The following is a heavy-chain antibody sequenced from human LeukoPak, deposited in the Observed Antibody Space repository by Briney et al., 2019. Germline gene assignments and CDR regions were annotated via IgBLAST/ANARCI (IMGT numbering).Heavy chain of an antibody. Sequence: PSQTLSLTCTVSGGSISSGGYYWSWIRQHPGEGLEWIGYIHYSGSTNYNPSLKSRVTISVDTSKNQFSLKLSSVTAADTAVYYCARHSLTPYCSGGSCYSRFFGLSYFDLWGRGTLVTVSS. J-gene: IGHJ2*01. V-gene: IGHV4-31*03. CDR2: IHYSGST. D-gene: IGHD2-15*01. CDR3: ARHSLTPYCSGGSCYSRFFGLSYFDL. CDR1: GGSISSGGYY.